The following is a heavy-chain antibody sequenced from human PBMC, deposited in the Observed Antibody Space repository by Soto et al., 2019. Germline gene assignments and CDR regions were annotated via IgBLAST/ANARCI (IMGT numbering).Heavy chain of an antibody. CDR3: ARDLYSSGWHYYYYYGMDV. CDR1: GYTFTSYG. CDR2: ISAYNGNT. Sequence: GASVKVSCKASGYTFTSYGISWVRQAPGQGLGWMGWISAYNGNTNYAQKLQGRVTMTTDTSTSTAYMELRSLRSDDTAVYYCARDLYSSGWHYYYYYGMDVWGQGTTVTVSS. V-gene: IGHV1-18*01. D-gene: IGHD6-19*01. J-gene: IGHJ6*02.